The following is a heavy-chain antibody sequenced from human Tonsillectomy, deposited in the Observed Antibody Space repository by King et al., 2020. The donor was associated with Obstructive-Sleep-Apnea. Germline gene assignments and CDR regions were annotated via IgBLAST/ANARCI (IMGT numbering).Heavy chain of an antibody. CDR1: GDSISRYS. V-gene: IGHV4-4*07. J-gene: IGHJ6*02. CDR3: ARDVPYDWLVPYYYYGMDV. D-gene: IGHD3-9*01. CDR2: MFTSGST. Sequence: QLQESGPGLVKPSETLSLTCTVSGDSISRYSWAWIRQPAGEGLEWIGRMFTSGSTNCNPSLKSRVTMSVDTSKNQFSLKLSSVTAAYTAVYYCARDVPYDWLVPYYYYGMDVWGQGTTVTVSS.